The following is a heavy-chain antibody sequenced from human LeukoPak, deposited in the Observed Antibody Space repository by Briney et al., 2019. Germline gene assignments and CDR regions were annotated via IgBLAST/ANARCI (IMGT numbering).Heavy chain of an antibody. CDR1: GGSISSYY. CDR2: IYYSGST. D-gene: IGHD5-18*01. Sequence: PSETLSLTCTVSGGSISSYYWSWIRQPPGKGLEWIGYIYYSGSTNYNPSLKSRVTISVDTSKNQFSLKLSSVTAADTAVYYCARAVGYSYGDDAFDIWGQGTMVTVSS. CDR3: ARAVGYSYGDDAFDI. J-gene: IGHJ3*02. V-gene: IGHV4-59*01.